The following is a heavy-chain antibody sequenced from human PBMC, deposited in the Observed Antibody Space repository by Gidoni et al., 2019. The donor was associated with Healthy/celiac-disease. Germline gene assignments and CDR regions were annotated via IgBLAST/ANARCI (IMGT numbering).Heavy chain of an antibody. J-gene: IGHJ3*02. V-gene: IGHV4-31*03. CDR1: GGSISSGGYY. D-gene: IGHD3-22*01. CDR2: IYYSGST. Sequence: QVQLQESGPGLVKPSQTLSLTCTVSGGSISSGGYYGSWIRQHPGKGLEWIGYIYYSGSTYYNPSLKSRVTISVDTSKNQFSLKLSSVTAADTAVYYCARTYYYDSSGYYYVPDKAFDIWGQGTMVTVSS. CDR3: ARTYYYDSSGYYYVPDKAFDI.